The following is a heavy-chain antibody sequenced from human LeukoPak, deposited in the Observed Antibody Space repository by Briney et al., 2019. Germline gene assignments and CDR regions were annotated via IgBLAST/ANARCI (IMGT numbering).Heavy chain of an antibody. J-gene: IGHJ4*02. Sequence: PGGSLRLSCAASGFTFSSYGMHWVRQAPGKGLEWVAFIRYDGSNKYYADSVKGRFTISRDNSKNTLYLQMNSLKTEDTAVYYCTTDRGSFDYWGQGTLVTVSS. CDR1: GFTFSSYG. CDR3: TTDRGSFDY. CDR2: IRYDGSNK. V-gene: IGHV3-30*02.